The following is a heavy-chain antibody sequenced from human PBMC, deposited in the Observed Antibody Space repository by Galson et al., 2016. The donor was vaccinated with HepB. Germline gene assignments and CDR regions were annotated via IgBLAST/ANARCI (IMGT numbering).Heavy chain of an antibody. CDR1: GFTFSSYW. V-gene: IGHV3-74*01. CDR3: ASDRVFYGMDV. J-gene: IGHJ6*02. D-gene: IGHD2-8*01. CDR2: IKSDGRET. Sequence: SLRLSCAASGFTFSSYWMHWVRQAPGKGLVWVPRIKSDGRETTYADSVKGRFTITRDNAENTLYLQMNSLRADDTAVYYCASDRVFYGMDVWGQGTTVTVSS.